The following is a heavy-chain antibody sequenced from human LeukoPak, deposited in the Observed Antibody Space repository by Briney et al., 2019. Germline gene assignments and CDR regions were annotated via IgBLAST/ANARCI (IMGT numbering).Heavy chain of an antibody. CDR3: ARGLGATYYDILTGYPLIY. CDR1: GYTFTNYG. Sequence: GASVKVSCKASGYTFTNYGINWVRQASGQGLEWMGWISTYNGNTSYAQKLQGRVTMTTDTSTSTAYMELRSLRSDDTAVYYCARGLGATYYDILTGYPLIYWGQGTLVTASS. D-gene: IGHD3-9*01. V-gene: IGHV1-18*01. J-gene: IGHJ4*02. CDR2: ISTYNGNT.